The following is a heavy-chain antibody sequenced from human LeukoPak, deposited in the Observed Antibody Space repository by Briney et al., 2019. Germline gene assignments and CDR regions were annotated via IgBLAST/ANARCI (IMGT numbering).Heavy chain of an antibody. V-gene: IGHV3-53*01. CDR1: GFTVSSNY. CDR2: IYSGGTT. D-gene: IGHD3-10*01. J-gene: IGHJ4*02. CDR3: AKLKGWYGEGYFDY. Sequence: KPGGSLRLSCAASGFTVSSNYMSWVRQPPGKGLEWVSVIYSGGTTFYADSVKGRFTISRDNSKNTLYLQMNSLRADDTAVYYCAKLKGWYGEGYFDYWGQGTVVTVSS.